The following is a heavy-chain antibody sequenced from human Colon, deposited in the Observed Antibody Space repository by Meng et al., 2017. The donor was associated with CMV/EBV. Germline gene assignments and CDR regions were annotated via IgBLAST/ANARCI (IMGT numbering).Heavy chain of an antibody. CDR1: GFTFDDYA. D-gene: IGHD1-26*01. J-gene: IGHJ3*02. CDR3: AKDMWVGVEDHAFDI. Sequence: SLKISCAASGFTFDDYAMHWVRQAPGKGLEWVSGISWNSGSIGYADSVKGRFTISRDNAKNSLYLQMNSLRAEDTALYYCAKDMWVGVEDHAFDIWGQGTMVTVSS. V-gene: IGHV3-9*01. CDR2: ISWNSGSI.